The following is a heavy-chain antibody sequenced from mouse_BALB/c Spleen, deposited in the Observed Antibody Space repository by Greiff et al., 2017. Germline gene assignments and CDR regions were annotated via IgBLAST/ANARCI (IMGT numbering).Heavy chain of an antibody. CDR1: GYAFSSSW. CDR2: IYPGDGDT. Sequence: QVQLQQSGPELVKPGASVKISCKASGYAFSSSWMNWVKQRPGQGLEWIGRIYPGDGDTNYNGKFKGKATLTADKSSSTAYMQLSSLTSVDSAVYFCARYYGSRNWLDYWGQGTTLTVSS. J-gene: IGHJ2*01. V-gene: IGHV1-82*01. D-gene: IGHD1-1*01. CDR3: ARYYGSRNWLDY.